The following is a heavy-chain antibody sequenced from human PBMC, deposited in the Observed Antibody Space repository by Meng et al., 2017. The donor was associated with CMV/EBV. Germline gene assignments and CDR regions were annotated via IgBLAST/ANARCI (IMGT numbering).Heavy chain of an antibody. D-gene: IGHD2-2*01. CDR2: INGNGGSR. CDR1: G. J-gene: IGHJ4*02. V-gene: IGHV3-20*03. Sequence: GITWGGQLPGKGLDGVYGINGNGGSRGYADHVKGRFTISRDNAKNSLYQQMNSLRAEDTALYYCARGLASLGYCSSTSCYLYYFDYWGQGTLVTVSS. CDR3: ARGLASLGYCSSTSCYLYYFDY.